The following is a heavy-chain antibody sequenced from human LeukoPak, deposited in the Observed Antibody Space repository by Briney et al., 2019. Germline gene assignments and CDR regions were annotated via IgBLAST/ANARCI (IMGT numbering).Heavy chain of an antibody. CDR3: ARDYYDSSGYYSAFDI. D-gene: IGHD3-22*01. CDR2: IYYRGST. CDR1: GGSISSGGYY. V-gene: IGHV4-31*03. Sequence: PSETLSLTCTVSGGSISSGGYYWSWIRQHPGKGLEWIGYIYYRGSTYYNPSLKSRVTISVDTSKNQFSLKLSSVTAADTAVYYCARDYYDSSGYYSAFDIWGQGTMVTVSS. J-gene: IGHJ3*02.